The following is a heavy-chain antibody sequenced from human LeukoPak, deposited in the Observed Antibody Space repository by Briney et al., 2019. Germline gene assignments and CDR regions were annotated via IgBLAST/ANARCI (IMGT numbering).Heavy chain of an antibody. V-gene: IGHV4-39*01. J-gene: IGHJ3*02. CDR3: AAYYYDSRSAFDI. Sequence: PSETLSLTCTVSGGSISSSSYYWGWIRQPPGKGLEWVGIIYYSGSTYYNASLKSRVTISVDTSKSQFSLRLSSVTAADTAVYFCAAYYYDSRSAFDIWGQGTMVTVSS. CDR1: GGSISSSSYY. D-gene: IGHD3-22*01. CDR2: IYYSGST.